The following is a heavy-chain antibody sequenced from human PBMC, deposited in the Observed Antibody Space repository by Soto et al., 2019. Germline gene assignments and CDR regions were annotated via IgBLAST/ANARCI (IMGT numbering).Heavy chain of an antibody. V-gene: IGHV5-51*01. CDR3: ARLSGPQGGLRNFGYYYYDMVV. D-gene: IGHD5-12*01. Sequence: GESLKISCKGSGYSFTSYWIGWVRQMPGKGLKWMGIIYPGDSDTRYSPSFQGQVTISADKSISTAYLQWSSLKASDTAMYYCARLSGPQGGLRNFGYYYYDMVVWGKWTTVT. CDR2: IYPGDSDT. J-gene: IGHJ6*03. CDR1: GYSFTSYW.